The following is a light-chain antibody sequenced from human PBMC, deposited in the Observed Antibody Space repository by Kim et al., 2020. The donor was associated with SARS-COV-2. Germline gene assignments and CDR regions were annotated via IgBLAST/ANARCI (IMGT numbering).Light chain of an antibody. CDR2: GAS. Sequence: EIVLTQSPATLSLSPGERATLSCRASQSVSSSYLTWYQQKPGQAPRLLIYGASSRATGIPDRFSGSGSGTDFTLTISRLEPEDLAVYYCQQYNVSPWTFGRGTKVDIK. J-gene: IGKJ1*01. CDR1: QSVSSSY. V-gene: IGKV3-20*01. CDR3: QQYNVSPWT.